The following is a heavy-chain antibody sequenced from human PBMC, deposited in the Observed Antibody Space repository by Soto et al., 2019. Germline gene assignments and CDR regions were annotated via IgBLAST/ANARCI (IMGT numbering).Heavy chain of an antibody. V-gene: IGHV1-18*01. CDR2: ISAHNGNT. D-gene: IGHD1-1*01. CDR1: GYTFTRYG. CDR3: ARGRYGDY. Sequence: QVHLVQSGAEVKKPGASVKVSCKCSGYTFTRYGITWVRQAPGQGLEWMGWISAHNGNTDYAQKRQGRVTVTRDTSKSKAYMELRSLRSDDTAVYYCARGRYGDYWGQGALVTVSS. J-gene: IGHJ4*02.